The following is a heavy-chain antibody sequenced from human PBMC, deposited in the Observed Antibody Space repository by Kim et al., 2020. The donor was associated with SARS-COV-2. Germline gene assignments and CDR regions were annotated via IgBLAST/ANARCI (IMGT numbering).Heavy chain of an antibody. CDR2: VAHEGTIK. D-gene: IGHD3-10*01. J-gene: IGHJ5*02. CDR1: GFNFNNHG. CDR3: AKEEGGAWSSYEAWFDH. V-gene: IGHV3-30*18. Sequence: GGSLRLSCAASGFNFNNHGMHWVRQAPGKGLEWVAVVAHEGTIKYYADSAKGRFTISRDNSKNTLYLQMNSLRPEDTAVYYCAKEEGGAWSSYEAWFDHWGQGTLVTVTS.